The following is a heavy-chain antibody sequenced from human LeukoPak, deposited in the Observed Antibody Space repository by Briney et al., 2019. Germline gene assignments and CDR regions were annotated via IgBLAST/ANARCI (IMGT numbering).Heavy chain of an antibody. Sequence: GGSPRLSCAGSGFTFNNYAMSWVRRAPRKGLEWVSTIMIGGDGKHYADSVKGRFTISRDNSKNTLYLQMNSLRAEETAVYFCARDKGSYYSYNWFDPWGQGTLVTVSS. D-gene: IGHD1-26*01. CDR1: GFTFNNYA. CDR3: ARDKGSYYSYNWFDP. J-gene: IGHJ5*02. CDR2: IMIGGDGK. V-gene: IGHV3-23*01.